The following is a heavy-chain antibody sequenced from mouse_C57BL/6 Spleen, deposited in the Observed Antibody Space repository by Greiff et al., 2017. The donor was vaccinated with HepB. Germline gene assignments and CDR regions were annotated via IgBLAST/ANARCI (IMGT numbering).Heavy chain of an antibody. Sequence: DVKLVESGGGLVKPGGSLKLSCAASGFTFSDYGMHWVRQAPEKGLEWVAYISSGSSTIYYADTVKGRFTISRDNAKNTLFLQMTSLRSEDTAMYYCARRGDYGSSSYYYAMDYWGQGTSVTVSS. D-gene: IGHD1-1*01. CDR3: ARRGDYGSSSYYYAMDY. CDR2: ISSGSSTI. V-gene: IGHV5-17*01. CDR1: GFTFSDYG. J-gene: IGHJ4*01.